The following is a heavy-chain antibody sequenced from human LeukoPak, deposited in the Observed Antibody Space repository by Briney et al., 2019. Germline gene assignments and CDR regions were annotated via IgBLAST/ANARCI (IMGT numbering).Heavy chain of an antibody. J-gene: IGHJ4*02. D-gene: IGHD3-3*01. Sequence: ASVKVSCTASGYTFTSYGISWVRQASGQGLEWMGWISAYNGNTNYAQKLQGRVTMTTDTSTSTAYMELRSLRSDDTAVYYCARYDDFWSGYYYDYWGQGTLVTVSS. CDR2: ISAYNGNT. V-gene: IGHV1-18*01. CDR1: GYTFTSYG. CDR3: ARYDDFWSGYYYDY.